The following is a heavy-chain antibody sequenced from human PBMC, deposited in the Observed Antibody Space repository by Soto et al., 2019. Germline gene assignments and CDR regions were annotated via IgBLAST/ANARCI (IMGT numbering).Heavy chain of an antibody. Sequence: ASVKVSCKASGYTFTSYAMHWVRQAPGQRLEWMGWINAGNGNTKYSQKFQGRVTITRDTSASTAYMELGSLRSEDTAVYYCAGGTYYYDSSGYYFDAFDIWGQGTMVTVSS. J-gene: IGHJ3*02. CDR2: INAGNGNT. D-gene: IGHD3-22*01. V-gene: IGHV1-3*01. CDR3: AGGTYYYDSSGYYFDAFDI. CDR1: GYTFTSYA.